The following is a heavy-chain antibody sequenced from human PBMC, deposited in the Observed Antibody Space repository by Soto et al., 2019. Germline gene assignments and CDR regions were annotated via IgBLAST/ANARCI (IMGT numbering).Heavy chain of an antibody. J-gene: IGHJ3*02. CDR3: ARVGYDYIWGRPDAFDI. V-gene: IGHV1-8*01. D-gene: IGHD3-16*01. CDR1: GYTFTSYD. CDR2: MNPNSGNT. Sequence: QVQLVQSGAEVKKPGASVKVSCKASGYTFTSYDINWVRQATGQGLEWMGWMNPNSGNTGYAQKFQGRVTMTRNTSISTDYMELSSLRSEDTAVYYCARVGYDYIWGRPDAFDIWGQGTMVTVSS.